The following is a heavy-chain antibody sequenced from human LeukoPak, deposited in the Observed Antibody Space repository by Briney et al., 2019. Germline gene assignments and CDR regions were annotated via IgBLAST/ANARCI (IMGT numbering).Heavy chain of an antibody. CDR1: GGSFSGYY. D-gene: IGHD6-19*01. CDR2: INHSGST. J-gene: IGHJ3*02. Sequence: PSETLSLTCAVYGGSFSGYYWSWIRQPPGKGLEWIGEINHSGSTNYNPSLKSRVTISVDTSKNQFSLKLSSVTAADTAVYYCARSQWLRYDAFDIWGQGTMVTVSS. V-gene: IGHV4-34*01. CDR3: ARSQWLRYDAFDI.